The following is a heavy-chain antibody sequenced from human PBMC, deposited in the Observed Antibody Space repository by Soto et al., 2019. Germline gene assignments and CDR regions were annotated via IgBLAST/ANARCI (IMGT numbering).Heavy chain of an antibody. V-gene: IGHV2-70*11. D-gene: IGHD3-10*01. CDR2: IDWDDNK. J-gene: IGHJ6*02. CDR3: ARRPYGSSYYYYYGMDV. CDR1: GFSLSTSGMC. Sequence: SGPTLVNPTQALTLTGTFAGFSLSTSGMCVSWIRQPPGKALEWLARIDWDDNKYYSTSLKTRLTISKDTSKNQVVLTMTNMDPVDTAMYYCARRPYGSSYYYYYGMDVWGQGTTVTVSS.